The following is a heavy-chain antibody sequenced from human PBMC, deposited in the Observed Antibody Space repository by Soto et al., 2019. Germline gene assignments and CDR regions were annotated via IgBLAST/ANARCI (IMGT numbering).Heavy chain of an antibody. V-gene: IGHV4-4*02. J-gene: IGHJ6*03. CDR3: ARAGSSWHHHYYYYMDV. D-gene: IGHD6-13*01. CDR2: IYHSGST. CDR1: SGSISSSNW. Sequence: SETLSLTCAVSSGSISSSNWWSWVRQPPGKGLEWIGEIYHSGSTNYNPSLKSRVTISVDKSKNQFSLKLSSVTAADTAVYYCARAGSSWHHHYYYYMDVWGKGTTVTVSS.